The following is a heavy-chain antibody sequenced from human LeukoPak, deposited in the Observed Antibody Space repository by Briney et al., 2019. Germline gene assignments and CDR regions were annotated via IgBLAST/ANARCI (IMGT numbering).Heavy chain of an antibody. CDR1: GFTFSSYA. Sequence: GGPLRLSCAASGFTFSSYAMSWVRQAPGKGLDWVSAISGSGGSTYYADSVKGRFTISRDNSKNTLYLQMNSLRAEDTAVYYCAKDIWWLQPHSFDYWGQGTLVTVSS. D-gene: IGHD5-24*01. CDR3: AKDIWWLQPHSFDY. V-gene: IGHV3-23*01. J-gene: IGHJ4*02. CDR2: ISGSGGST.